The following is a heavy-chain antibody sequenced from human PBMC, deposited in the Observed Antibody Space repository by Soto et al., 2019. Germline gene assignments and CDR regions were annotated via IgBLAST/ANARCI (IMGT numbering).Heavy chain of an antibody. Sequence: PGGSLRLSCAASGFTFSSYGMHWVRQAPGKGLEWVAVIWYDGSNKYYADSVKGRFTISRDNSKNTLYLQMNSLRAEDTAVYYCARDPITMVRGPHIYDGMDVWGQGTTVTVSS. CDR2: IWYDGSNK. J-gene: IGHJ6*02. V-gene: IGHV3-33*01. D-gene: IGHD3-10*01. CDR3: ARDPITMVRGPHIYDGMDV. CDR1: GFTFSSYG.